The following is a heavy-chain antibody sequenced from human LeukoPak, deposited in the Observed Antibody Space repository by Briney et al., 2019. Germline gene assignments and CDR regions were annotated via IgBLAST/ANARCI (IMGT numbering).Heavy chain of an antibody. CDR3: AIIAGGGAQTVDF. CDR2: IHSSGRT. V-gene: IGHV4-30-4*08. Sequence: SQTLSLTCTVSGFSVNSEDFYWSWIRQPPGAGLEWIGYIHSSGRTPYKTSLKSRVTMSIDTSKNQFSLKLTSVSAADTALYYCAIIAGGGAQTVDFWGQGTLVIVSS. J-gene: IGHJ4*02. CDR1: GFSVNSEDFY. D-gene: IGHD6-13*01.